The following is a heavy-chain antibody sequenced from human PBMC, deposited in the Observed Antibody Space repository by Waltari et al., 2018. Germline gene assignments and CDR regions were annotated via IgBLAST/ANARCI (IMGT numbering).Heavy chain of an antibody. CDR2: IKQDGSEK. CDR3: ARDYASGWYYYGMDV. J-gene: IGHJ6*02. CDR1: GFTFSSYW. D-gene: IGHD6-19*01. Sequence: EVQLVESGGGLVQPGGSLRLSCAASGFTFSSYWMSWVRQAQGKGLEWVANIKQDGSEKYYVDSVKGRFTISRDNAKNSLYLQMNSLRAEDTAVYYCARDYASGWYYYGMDVWGQGTTVTVSS. V-gene: IGHV3-7*03.